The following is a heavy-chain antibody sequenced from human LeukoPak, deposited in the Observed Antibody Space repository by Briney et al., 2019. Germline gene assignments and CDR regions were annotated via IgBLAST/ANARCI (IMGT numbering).Heavy chain of an antibody. D-gene: IGHD6-13*01. J-gene: IGHJ6*03. CDR2: INHSGST. CDR1: GGSFSGYY. CDR3: ARALYSSSWSYYYYYYMDV. V-gene: IGHV4-34*01. Sequence: PSETLSLTCAVYGGSFSGYYWSWIRQPPGKGLEWIGEINHSGSTNYNPSLKSRVTISVDTSKNQFSLKLSSVTAADTAVYYCARALYSSSWSYYYYYYMDVWGKGTTVTVSS.